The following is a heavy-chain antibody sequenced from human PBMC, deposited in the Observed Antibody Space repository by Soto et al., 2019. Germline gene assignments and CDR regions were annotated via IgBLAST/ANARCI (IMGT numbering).Heavy chain of an antibody. D-gene: IGHD2-8*01. J-gene: IGHJ6*02. V-gene: IGHV1-69*12. CDR3: ASNGESYYYYGMDV. CDR2: IIPIFGTA. CDR1: GGTFSSSA. Sequence: QVQLVQSGAEVKKPGSSVKVSCKASGGTFSSSAISWVRQAPGQGLEWMGGIIPIFGTAEYAQKFQGRVTITADDSTSTDFMEVSSLRSEDPAVYYCASNGESYYYYGMDVWGQGTTVTVSS.